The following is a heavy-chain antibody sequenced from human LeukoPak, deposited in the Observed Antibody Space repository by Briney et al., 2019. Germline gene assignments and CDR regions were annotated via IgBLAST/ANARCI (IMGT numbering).Heavy chain of an antibody. V-gene: IGHV4-31*03. CDR3: AVVTTTTFDY. CDR1: GGSISSGGYY. Sequence: SQTLSLTCTVSGGSISSGGYYWSWIRQHPGTGLEWIGYIYYSGSTYYNPSLKSRVTISVDTSKNQFSLKLSSVTASDTAVYYCAVVTTTTFDYWGQGTLVTVSS. J-gene: IGHJ4*02. D-gene: IGHD4-23*01. CDR2: IYYSGST.